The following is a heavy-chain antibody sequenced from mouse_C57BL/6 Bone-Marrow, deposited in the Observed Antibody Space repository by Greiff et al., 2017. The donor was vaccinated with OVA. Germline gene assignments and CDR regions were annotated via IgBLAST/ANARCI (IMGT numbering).Heavy chain of an antibody. CDR3: ARRGTWYFDV. D-gene: IGHD1-1*01. V-gene: IGHV5-15*01. CDR1: GFTLSDYG. Sequence: EVMLVESGGGLVQPGGSLKLSCAASGFTLSDYGMAWVRQAPRKGPEWVAFISNLAYSIYYADNVTGRFTISRENAKNTLYLEMSSLRSEDTAMYYCARRGTWYFDVWGTGTTVTVSS. J-gene: IGHJ1*03. CDR2: ISNLAYSI.